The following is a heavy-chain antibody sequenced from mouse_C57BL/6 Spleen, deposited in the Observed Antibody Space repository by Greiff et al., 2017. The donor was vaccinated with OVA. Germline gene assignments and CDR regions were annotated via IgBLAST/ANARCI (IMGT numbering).Heavy chain of an antibody. V-gene: IGHV1-18*01. CDR1: GYTFTDYN. J-gene: IGHJ3*01. D-gene: IGHD2-2*01. CDR3: ALYGYDGWFAY. Sequence: EVQLQQSGPELVKPGASVKIPCKASGYTFTDYNMDWVKQSHGKSLEWIGDINPNNGGTIYNQKFKGKATLTVDKSSSTAYMELRSLTSEDTAVYYCALYGYDGWFAYWGQGTLVTVSA. CDR2: INPNNGGT.